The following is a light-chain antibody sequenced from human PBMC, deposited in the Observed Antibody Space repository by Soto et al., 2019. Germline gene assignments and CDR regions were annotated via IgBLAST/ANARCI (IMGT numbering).Light chain of an antibody. CDR1: QSLLNANGKTY. CDR2: EVS. V-gene: IGKV2-29*03. CDR3: MQGGQVPPT. Sequence: IVVTQTPLSLSVTPGQPASISCKSSQSLLNANGKTYLCWYRQKPGQPPQLLIYEVSRRFSGVPDRFSGSGSGTDFTLRISRVESEDVGVYYCMQGGQVPPTFGQGTKLEIK. J-gene: IGKJ2*01.